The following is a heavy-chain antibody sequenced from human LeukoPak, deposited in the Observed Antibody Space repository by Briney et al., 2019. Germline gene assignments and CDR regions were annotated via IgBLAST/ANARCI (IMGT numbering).Heavy chain of an antibody. V-gene: IGHV1-18*04. CDR1: GYTFTGYY. D-gene: IGHD3-10*01. Sequence: ASVKVSCKASGYTFTGYYMHWVRQAPGQGLEWMGWISAYNGNTNYAQKFQGRVTMTTETSTRTAYVELRSLRSDDAAVYYCARIDLAYGSGTYYSSYFEYWGQGTLVTVSS. CDR3: ARIDLAYGSGTYYSSYFEY. J-gene: IGHJ4*02. CDR2: ISAYNGNT.